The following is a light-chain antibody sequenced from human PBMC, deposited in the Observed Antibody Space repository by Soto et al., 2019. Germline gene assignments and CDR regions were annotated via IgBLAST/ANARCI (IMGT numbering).Light chain of an antibody. CDR1: SSDVGSYNL. J-gene: IGLJ1*01. V-gene: IGLV2-23*01. Sequence: VLTQPASVSGSPGQSITISCTGTSSDVGSYNLVSWYQQHPGKAPKLMIYEGSKRPSGVSNRFSGSKSGNTASLTISGLQAEDKADYYCCSYAGSSPYVFGTGTKVTVL. CDR2: EGS. CDR3: CSYAGSSPYV.